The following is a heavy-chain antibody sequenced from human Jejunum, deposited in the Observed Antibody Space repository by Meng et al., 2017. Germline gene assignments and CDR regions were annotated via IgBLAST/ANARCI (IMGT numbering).Heavy chain of an antibody. Sequence: RLSCAASGFTFSNYWMSWVRQAPGKGLEWVANIRQDGGEKYFVDSVRDRITISRDNAKNSMYLQMNTLRAEDTAVYYCARLVVIPAPGRFDYWGQGTLVTVSS. CDR3: ARLVVIPAPGRFDY. CDR2: IRQDGGEK. J-gene: IGHJ4*02. CDR1: GFTFSNYW. D-gene: IGHD2-21*01. V-gene: IGHV3-7*01.